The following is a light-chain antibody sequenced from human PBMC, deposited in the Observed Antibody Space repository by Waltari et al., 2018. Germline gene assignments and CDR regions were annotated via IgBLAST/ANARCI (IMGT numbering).Light chain of an antibody. CDR3: SSYTTAHAVL. CDR1: SSDVRGYNL. V-gene: IGLV2-23*02. CDR2: EVT. J-gene: IGLJ2*01. Sequence: QSALTQPASVSGSPGQSIPLSCTGTSSDVRGYNLVSWYQQHPGQAPKVMIYEVTEPPSGVSDRVSASKSSDTASLTISSRQAEDEADYFCSSYTTAHAVLFGGGTTLTVL.